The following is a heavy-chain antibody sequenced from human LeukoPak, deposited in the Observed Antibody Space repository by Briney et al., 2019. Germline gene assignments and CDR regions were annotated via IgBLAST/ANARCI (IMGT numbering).Heavy chain of an antibody. CDR3: ANENYYGSGSYADH. Sequence: PGGSLRLSCAASGFTLSSYAMSWVRQAPGKGLEWVSAISGSGGSTYYADSVKGRFTISRDNSKNTLYLQMNSLRAEDTAVYYCANENYYGSGSYADHWGQGTLVTVSS. D-gene: IGHD3-10*01. V-gene: IGHV3-23*01. J-gene: IGHJ4*02. CDR2: ISGSGGST. CDR1: GFTLSSYA.